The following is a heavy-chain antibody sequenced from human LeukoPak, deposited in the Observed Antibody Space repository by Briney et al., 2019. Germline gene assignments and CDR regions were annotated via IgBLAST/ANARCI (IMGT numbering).Heavy chain of an antibody. CDR2: ISYDGSNK. CDR3: AKAGYCSGGSCHVWFDP. Sequence: QPGRSLRLSCAASGFTFSSYGMHRVRQAPGKGLEWVAVISYDGSNKYYADSVKGRFTISRDNSKNTLYLQMNSLRAEDTAVYYCAKAGYCSGGSCHVWFDPWGQGTLVTVSS. D-gene: IGHD2-15*01. V-gene: IGHV3-30*18. CDR1: GFTFSSYG. J-gene: IGHJ5*02.